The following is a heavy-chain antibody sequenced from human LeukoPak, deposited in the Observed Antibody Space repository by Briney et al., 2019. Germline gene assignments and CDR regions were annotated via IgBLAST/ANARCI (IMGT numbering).Heavy chain of an antibody. D-gene: IGHD2-2*01. V-gene: IGHV1-2*02. CDR2: INPNSGGT. J-gene: IGHJ5*02. Sequence: ASVKVSCKASGYTFTGYYMHWVRQAPGQGLEWMGWINPNSGGTNYAQKFQGRVTMTRDTSISTAYMELSRLRSDDTAVYYCARPYCSSTSCSYNWFDPWGQGTLVTVSS. CDR1: GYTFTGYY. CDR3: ARPYCSSTSCSYNWFDP.